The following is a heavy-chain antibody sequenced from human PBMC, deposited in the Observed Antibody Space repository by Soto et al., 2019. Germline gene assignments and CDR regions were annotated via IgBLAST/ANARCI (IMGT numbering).Heavy chain of an antibody. D-gene: IGHD1-1*01. CDR3: AKSTTELNWFDP. CDR2: ISYDGSNK. Sequence: QVQLVESGGGVVQPGRSLRLSCAASGFTFSSYGMHWVRQAPGKGLEWVAVISYDGSNKYYADSVKGRFTISRDNSKNTLYLQVNSLRAEDTAVYYCAKSTTELNWFDPWGQGTLVTVSS. V-gene: IGHV3-30*18. J-gene: IGHJ5*02. CDR1: GFTFSSYG.